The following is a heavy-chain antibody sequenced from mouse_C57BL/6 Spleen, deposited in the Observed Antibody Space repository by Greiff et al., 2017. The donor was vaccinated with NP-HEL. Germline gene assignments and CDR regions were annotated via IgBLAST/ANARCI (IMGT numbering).Heavy chain of an antibody. CDR1: GFNIKDDY. D-gene: IGHD1-1*01. CDR3: TSYYRCFDY. CDR2: IDPENGDT. V-gene: IGHV14-4*01. Sequence: EVQLQQSGAELVRPGASVKLSCTASGFNIKDDYMHWVKQRPEQGLEWIGWIDPENGDTEYASKFQGKATITADTSSNTAYLQLSSLTSEDTAVYYCTSYYRCFDYWGQGTTLTVSS. J-gene: IGHJ2*01.